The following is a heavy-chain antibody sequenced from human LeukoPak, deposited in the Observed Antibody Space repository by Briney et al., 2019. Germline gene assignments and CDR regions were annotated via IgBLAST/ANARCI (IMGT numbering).Heavy chain of an antibody. CDR2: ISSSGSTI. D-gene: IGHD3-10*01. J-gene: IGHJ5*02. CDR1: GFTFSSYE. Sequence: GGSLRLSCAASGFTFSSYEMNWVRKAPGKGLEWVSYISSSGSTIYYADSVKGRFTISRDNAKNSLYLQMNSLRAEDTAVYYCARGDGSGPRFDPWGQGTLVTVSS. V-gene: IGHV3-48*03. CDR3: ARGDGSGPRFDP.